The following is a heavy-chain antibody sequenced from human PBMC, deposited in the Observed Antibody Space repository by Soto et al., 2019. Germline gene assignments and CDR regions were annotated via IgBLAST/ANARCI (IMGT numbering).Heavy chain of an antibody. CDR2: IYYSGST. CDR3: ARDGTTDYYYYYGMDV. J-gene: IGHJ6*02. V-gene: IGHV4-59*01. CDR1: GGSISSYY. Sequence: QVQLQESGPGLVKPSETLSLTCTVSGGSISSYYWSWIRQPPGKGLEWIGYIYYSGSTNYNPSLKSRVTISVDTSKNQFSLKLSSVTAADTAVYYCARDGTTDYYYYYGMDVWGQGTTVTVSS. D-gene: IGHD1-7*01.